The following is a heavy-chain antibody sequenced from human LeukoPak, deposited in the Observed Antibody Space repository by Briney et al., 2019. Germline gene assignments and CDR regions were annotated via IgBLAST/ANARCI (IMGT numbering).Heavy chain of an antibody. CDR3: ARGLYVLGLRASNFDY. Sequence: PGRSLRLSCAASGFTFSSYAMHWVRQAPGKGLEWVAVISYDGSNKYYADSVKGRFTISRDNSKNTLYLQMNSLRAEGTAVYYCARGLYVLGLRASNFDYWGQGTLVTVSS. D-gene: IGHD3-16*02. CDR1: GFTFSSYA. J-gene: IGHJ4*02. CDR2: ISYDGSNK. V-gene: IGHV3-30*01.